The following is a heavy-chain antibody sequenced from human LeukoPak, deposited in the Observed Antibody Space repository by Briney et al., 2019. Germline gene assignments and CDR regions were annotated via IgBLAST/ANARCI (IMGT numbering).Heavy chain of an antibody. V-gene: IGHV4-4*07. D-gene: IGHD3-16*01. J-gene: IGHJ4*02. Sequence: SETLSLTCTISGGSISNYHWSWIRQPAGKGLEWIGRIYTSGSTNYNPSLESRVTMSVDTSKNQFSLKLSSVTAADTAVYYYARVGDYALKDWGQGTLVTVSS. CDR2: IYTSGST. CDR1: GGSISNYH. CDR3: ARVGDYALKD.